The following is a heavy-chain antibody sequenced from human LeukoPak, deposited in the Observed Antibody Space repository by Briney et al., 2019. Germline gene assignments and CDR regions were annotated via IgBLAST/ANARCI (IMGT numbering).Heavy chain of an antibody. CDR2: INQDGSEK. CDR1: GFTFNSYW. CDR3: ARGGGRLSDY. J-gene: IGHJ4*02. D-gene: IGHD1-26*01. V-gene: IGHV3-7*05. Sequence: PGGSLRLSCAASGFTFNSYWMSWVRQAPGKGLEWVANINQDGSEKYYVDSVKGRFTISRDNAKNSLYLQVDSPRAEDTAIYYCARGGGRLSDYWGQGTLVTVSS.